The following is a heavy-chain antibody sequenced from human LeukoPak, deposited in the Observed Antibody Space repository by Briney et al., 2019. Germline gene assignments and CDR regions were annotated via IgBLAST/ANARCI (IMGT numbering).Heavy chain of an antibody. Sequence: SGGSLRLSCAASGFTFSSYAMSWVRQAPGKGLEWVSAISGSGGSTYYADSVKGRFTISRDNSKNTLYLQMNSLRAEDTAVYYCAKDMIREWEPQMALDYWGQGTLVTVSS. V-gene: IGHV3-23*01. D-gene: IGHD1-26*01. CDR1: GFTFSSYA. CDR2: ISGSGGST. CDR3: AKDMIREWEPQMALDY. J-gene: IGHJ4*02.